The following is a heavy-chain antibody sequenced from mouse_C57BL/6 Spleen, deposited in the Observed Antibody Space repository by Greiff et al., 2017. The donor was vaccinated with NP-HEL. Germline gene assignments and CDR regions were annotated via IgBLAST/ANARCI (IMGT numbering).Heavy chain of an antibody. CDR1: GYTFTSYW. D-gene: IGHD2-1*01. J-gene: IGHJ4*01. CDR2: IDPNSGGT. V-gene: IGHV1-72*01. Sequence: QVQLQQPGAELVKPGASVKLSCKASGYTFTSYWMHWVKQRPGRGLEWIGRIDPNSGGTKYNEKFKSKATLTVDKPSSTAYMQLSSLTSEDSAVYYCAREDDYGNYREYAMDYWGQGTSVTVSS. CDR3: AREDDYGNYREYAMDY.